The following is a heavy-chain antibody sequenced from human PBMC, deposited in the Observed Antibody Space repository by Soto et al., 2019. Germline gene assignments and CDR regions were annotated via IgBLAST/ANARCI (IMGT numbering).Heavy chain of an antibody. V-gene: IGHV3-7*01. CDR2: INQDGNED. CDR3: ARTGDGHHDFLDY. CDR1: GFTFSSYW. D-gene: IGHD1-1*01. J-gene: IGHJ4*02. Sequence: GGSLRLSCAASGFTFSSYWMNWVRQAPGKGLEWVAKINQDGNEDNLLDSVKGRFTISRDNAKNSLFLQMNSLRVDDTAVYYCARTGDGHHDFLDYWGKGALVTVSS.